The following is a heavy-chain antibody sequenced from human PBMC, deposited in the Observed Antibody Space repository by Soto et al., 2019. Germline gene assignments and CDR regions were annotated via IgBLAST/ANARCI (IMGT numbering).Heavy chain of an antibody. D-gene: IGHD4-17*01. CDR3: AKMTEAYGDYVFFDY. J-gene: IGHJ4*02. CDR1: GFRFSDYG. Sequence: GGSLRLPCGASGFRFSDYGMHWVRQAPGKGLEWVAIVSNEGSIKYYADSVKGRFTISRDNSKNTLYLQMNSLRAEDMAVYYCAKMTEAYGDYVFFDYWGQGTLVTVSS. CDR2: VSNEGSIK. V-gene: IGHV3-30*18.